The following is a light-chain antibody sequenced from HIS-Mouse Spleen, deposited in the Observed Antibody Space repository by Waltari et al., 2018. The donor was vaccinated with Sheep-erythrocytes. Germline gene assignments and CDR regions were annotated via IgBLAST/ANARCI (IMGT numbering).Light chain of an antibody. CDR1: SPNIGNNA. CDR3: AAWDDSLNGWV. Sequence: QSVLTQPPSVSDAPRQRVTISCSGSSPNIGNNAVTWYQQLPGKAPKLLIYYDDLLPSGVSDRFSGYKSGTSASLAISGLQSEDEADYYCAAWDDSLNGWVFGGGTKLTVL. CDR2: YDD. J-gene: IGLJ3*02. V-gene: IGLV1-36*01.